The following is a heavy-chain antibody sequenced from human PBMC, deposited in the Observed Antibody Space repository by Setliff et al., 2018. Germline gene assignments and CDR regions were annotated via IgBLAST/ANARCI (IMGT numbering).Heavy chain of an antibody. V-gene: IGHV1-46*01. Sequence: ASVKVSCKASGYTFTNNYIHWVRQAPGQGLEWLGLINPSGGYTNYAQKFQDRITLTRDTPTNTLYMELGSLRSEDTAVYFCARAHCIGGYCYYGYFQYWGQGTLVT. J-gene: IGHJ1*01. D-gene: IGHD2-21*02. CDR3: ARAHCIGGYCYYGYFQY. CDR2: INPSGGYT. CDR1: GYTFTNNY.